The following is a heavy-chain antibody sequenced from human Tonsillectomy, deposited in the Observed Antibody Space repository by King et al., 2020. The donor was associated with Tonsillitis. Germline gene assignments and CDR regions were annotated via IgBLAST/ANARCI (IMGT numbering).Heavy chain of an antibody. CDR2: ISGSDRRT. J-gene: IGHJ4*02. CDR3: AKSGGPSFGYSSGFDY. V-gene: IGHV3-23*04. CDR1: GFSFSTSA. Sequence: VQLVESGGGLVQPGGSLRLSCAASGFSFSTSAMSWVRQAPGKGLEWVSGISGSDRRTYYADSVKGRFTISRDNSKNMLYLQMNSLRAEDTAVYYCAKSGGPSFGYSSGFDYWGQGTLVTVSS. D-gene: IGHD6-25*01.